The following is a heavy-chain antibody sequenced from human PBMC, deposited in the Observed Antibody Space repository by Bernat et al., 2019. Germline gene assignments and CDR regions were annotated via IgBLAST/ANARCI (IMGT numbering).Heavy chain of an antibody. CDR3: ASALGWIDP. Sequence: QVQLVESGGGVVQPGRSLRLSCVASGFNFSNYEMYWVRQTPGKGLEWVAFISDDGNDKYDADSVRGRFTISRDNSKNRLYLQMSSLRTEDTAVYYCASALGWIDPWGQGTLVTVSS. CDR1: GFNFSNYE. J-gene: IGHJ5*02. CDR2: ISDDGNDK. V-gene: IGHV3-30*13. D-gene: IGHD3-16*01.